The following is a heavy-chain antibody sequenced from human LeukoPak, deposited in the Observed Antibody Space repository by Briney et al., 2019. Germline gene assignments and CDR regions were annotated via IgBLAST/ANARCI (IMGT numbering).Heavy chain of an antibody. CDR1: GGSISSGDYY. CDR3: ARENYYGSGSPIYYYYGMDV. V-gene: IGHV4-30-4*08. Sequence: SETLSLTCTVSGGSISSGDYYWSWIRQPPGKGLEWIGYIYYSGSTYYNPSLKSRVTISVDTSKNQFSLKLSSVTAADTAVYYCARENYYGSGSPIYYYYGMDVWGQGTTVTVS. J-gene: IGHJ6*02. CDR2: IYYSGST. D-gene: IGHD3-10*01.